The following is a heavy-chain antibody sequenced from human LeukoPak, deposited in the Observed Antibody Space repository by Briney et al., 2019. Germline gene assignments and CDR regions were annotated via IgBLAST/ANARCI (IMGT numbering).Heavy chain of an antibody. Sequence: HPGGSLRLSCAASGFTFDDYAMHWVRQTGKGLEWVSGISWNSDSVGYADSVQGRFTTSRDNGKNSLYLQMNSMRTEDTALYYCAKGDTTGWSVSAFDIWGREQWSPSLQ. J-gene: IGHJ3*02. D-gene: IGHD1-26*01. V-gene: IGHV3-9*01. CDR2: ISWNSDSV. CDR1: GFTFDDYA. CDR3: AKGDTTGWSVSAFDI.